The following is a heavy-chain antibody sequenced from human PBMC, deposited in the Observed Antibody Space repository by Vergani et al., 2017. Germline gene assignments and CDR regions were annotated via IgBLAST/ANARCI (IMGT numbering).Heavy chain of an antibody. CDR2: IYPGDSDT. D-gene: IGHD4-17*01. J-gene: IGHJ4*02. CDR3: ARLTGRTTVTRGAIDY. CDR1: GYSFTSYW. V-gene: IGHV5-51*01. Sequence: EVQLVQSGAEVKKPGESLKISCKGSGYSFTSYWIGWVRQMPGKGLEWRGIIYPGDSDTRYSPSVQGQGTISADKSISTAYLQWSSLKASDTAMYYCARLTGRTTVTRGAIDYWGQGILVTVSS.